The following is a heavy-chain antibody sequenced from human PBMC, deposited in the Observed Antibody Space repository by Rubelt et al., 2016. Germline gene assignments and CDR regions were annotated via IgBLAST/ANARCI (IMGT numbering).Heavy chain of an antibody. CDR2: IYYSGST. V-gene: IGHV4-59*01. J-gene: IGHJ4*02. CDR1: GGSISSYY. D-gene: IGHD5-18*01. Sequence: QVQLQESGPGLVKPSETLSLTCTVSGGSISSYYWSWIRQPPGKGLEWIGYIYYSGSTNYNPSLKSWVTISVDAVNNQFSLKRGSLTASETAVYYCARDGYSYGFWAGDYFDYWGQGTLVTVSS. CDR3: ARDGYSYGFWAGDYFDY.